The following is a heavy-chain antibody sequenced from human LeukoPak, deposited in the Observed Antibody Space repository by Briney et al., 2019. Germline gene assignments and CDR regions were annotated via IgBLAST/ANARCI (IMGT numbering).Heavy chain of an antibody. CDR2: IYGGGGVI. CDR1: GFTFSGYG. J-gene: IGHJ4*02. Sequence: GGSLRLSCAASGFTFSGYGMYWVRQAPRKGLGWVAGIYGGGGVIKYADSVKGRFTISRDNSENILYLQMDSLRVEDTATYYCAKDRIPDSGYDIDYWGQGTPVSVSS. V-gene: IGHV3-23*03. CDR3: AKDRIPDSGYDIDY. D-gene: IGHD5-12*01.